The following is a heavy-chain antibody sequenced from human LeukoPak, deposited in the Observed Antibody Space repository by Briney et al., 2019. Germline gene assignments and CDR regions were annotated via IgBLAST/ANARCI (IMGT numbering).Heavy chain of an antibody. D-gene: IGHD3-16*02. J-gene: IGHJ4*02. CDR1: GGSFSGYY. V-gene: IGHV4-34*01. CDR2: INHSGST. CDR3: ARAPYDYVWGSYRYTTYYFDY. Sequence: KPSETLSLTCAVYGGSFSGYYWSWIRQPPGKGLEWIGEINHSGSTNYNPSLKSRVTISVDTSKNQFSLKLSSVTAADTAVYYCARAPYDYVWGSYRYTTYYFDYWGQGTLVTVSS.